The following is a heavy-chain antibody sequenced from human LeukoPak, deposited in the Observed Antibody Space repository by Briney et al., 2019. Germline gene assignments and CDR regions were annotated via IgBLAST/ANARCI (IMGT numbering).Heavy chain of an antibody. J-gene: IGHJ5*02. Sequence: SGPTLVNPTQTLTLTCTFSGFLFTTSGVAVGWIRQPTGKALECLAIIDSNDDEHYSPSLKNRLTITKDTSKNQVVLTMTNMDPVDTATYYCVHRQGGFARGWFDPWGQGTLVTVSS. CDR2: IDSNDDE. V-gene: IGHV2-5*01. CDR1: GFLFTTSGVA. CDR3: VHRQGGFARGWFDP. D-gene: IGHD3-16*01.